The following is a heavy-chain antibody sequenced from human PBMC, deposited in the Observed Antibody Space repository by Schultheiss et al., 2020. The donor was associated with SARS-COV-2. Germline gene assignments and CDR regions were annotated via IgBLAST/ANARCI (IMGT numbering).Heavy chain of an antibody. CDR2: ISSSSSTI. Sequence: GGSLRLSCAASGFTFSSYSMNWVRQAPGKGLEWVSYISSSSSTIYYADSVKGRFTISRDNAKNSLYLQMNSLRAEDTAVYYCARDYCSGGSCYGRDYYGMDVWGQGTTVTVS. CDR1: GFTFSSYS. J-gene: IGHJ6*02. V-gene: IGHV3-48*01. D-gene: IGHD2-15*01. CDR3: ARDYCSGGSCYGRDYYGMDV.